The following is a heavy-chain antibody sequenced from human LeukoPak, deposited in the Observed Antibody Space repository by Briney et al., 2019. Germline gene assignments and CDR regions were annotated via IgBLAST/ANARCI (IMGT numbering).Heavy chain of an antibody. CDR3: ASSQGYCTNGVCSYYFDF. J-gene: IGHJ4*02. V-gene: IGHV1-69*05. CDR1: GGTFSSYA. Sequence: SVKVSCKASGGTFSSYAISWVRQAPGQGLEWMGGIIPIFGTANYAQKFQGRVTITTDESTSTAYMELSSLRSEDTAVYYCASSQGYCTNGVCSYYFDFWGQGTLVTVSS. CDR2: IIPIFGTA. D-gene: IGHD2-8*01.